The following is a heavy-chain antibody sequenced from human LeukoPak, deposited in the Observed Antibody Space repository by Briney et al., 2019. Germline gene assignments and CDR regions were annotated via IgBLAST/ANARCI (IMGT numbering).Heavy chain of an antibody. J-gene: IGHJ5*02. D-gene: IGHD6-13*01. V-gene: IGHV4-38-2*02. Sequence: SETLSLTCTVSGYSISSGYFWGWIRQPPGKGLEWIGRIYHGGSTYYNPSLESRVTMSEDTSKNQFSLKLSSVTAADTAAYYCARSYSSSWYHNWFDPWGQGTLVTVSS. CDR1: GYSISSGYF. CDR2: IYHGGST. CDR3: ARSYSSSWYHNWFDP.